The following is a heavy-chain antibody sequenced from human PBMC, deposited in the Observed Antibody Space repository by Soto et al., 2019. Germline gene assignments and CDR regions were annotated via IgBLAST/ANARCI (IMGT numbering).Heavy chain of an antibody. CDR3: AKDSNYSDSGIYPREMDV. D-gene: IGHD3-22*01. Sequence: QVQLVESGGGVVQPGRSLRLSCAASGFTFSDYGMHWFRQAPGKGLEWVAVIWYDGSNRYYADSVNGRFTISRDNYKNPVHLQMNRLRAEDTVVYYLAKDSNYSDSGIYPREMDVLSEWTTVIVSS. V-gene: IGHV3-33*06. CDR2: IWYDGSNR. CDR1: GFTFSDYG. J-gene: IGHJ6*04.